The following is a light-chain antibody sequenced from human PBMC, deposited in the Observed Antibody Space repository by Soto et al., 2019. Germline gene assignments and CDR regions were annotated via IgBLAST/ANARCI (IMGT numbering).Light chain of an antibody. CDR1: QSVSSY. J-gene: IGKJ4*01. CDR3: QQRSNWPLT. CDR2: DAS. Sequence: EIVLTQSPATLSVSPGERATLSCRASQSVSSYLAWYQQKPGQAPRLLIYDASNRATGIPARFSGSGSGTDFTLTISSLEPEDFAVYYCQQRSNWPLTFGGETKVDIK. V-gene: IGKV3-11*01.